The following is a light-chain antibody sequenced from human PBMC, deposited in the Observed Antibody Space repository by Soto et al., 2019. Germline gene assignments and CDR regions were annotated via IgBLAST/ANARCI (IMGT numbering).Light chain of an antibody. CDR3: QDRMYRPLT. J-gene: IGKJ5*01. CDR1: QSFSSY. Sequence: EIVLTQSPATLSLYPGERATLSAMACQSFSSYFLWYQQKPGQTPRLLIYDAANRATGIPARFSGSGSETDFTLTISSLEPEDFAVYYCQDRMYRPLTFGQGARLEIK. CDR2: DAA. V-gene: IGKV3-11*01.